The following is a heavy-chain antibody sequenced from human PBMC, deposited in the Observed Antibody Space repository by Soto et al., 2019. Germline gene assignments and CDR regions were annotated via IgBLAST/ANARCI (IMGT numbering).Heavy chain of an antibody. CDR2: INTFNGNI. V-gene: IGHV1-18*01. J-gene: IGHJ4*02. CDR3: ARGFIPENY. D-gene: IGHD2-2*01. CDR1: GYTFSDYG. Sequence: QVHLVQSEGEVKKPGASVKVSCKTSGYTFSDYGISWVRQAPGQGLEWMGWINTFNGNIKYEQKFQGRVTFSIDTSTRAVFLELTCLKVDGAAVYYCARGFIPENYWGQGTRVTVSS.